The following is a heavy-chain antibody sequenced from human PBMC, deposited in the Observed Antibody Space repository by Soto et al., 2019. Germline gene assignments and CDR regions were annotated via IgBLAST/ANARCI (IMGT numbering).Heavy chain of an antibody. CDR2: IKTKSEGVTT. D-gene: IGHD3-9*01. CDR1: GFTFINAW. CDR3: TTVGRYFDWAFDN. J-gene: IGHJ4*02. V-gene: IGHV3-15*01. Sequence: DVQLVESGGGLVKPGGSLRLSCAASGFTFINAWMTWVRQAPGKGLEWLGRIKTKSEGVTTDYAAPVKGRFTISRDDSKNTLNLQMNSLKTEDTAVYYCTTVGRYFDWAFDNWGQGTLVTVSS.